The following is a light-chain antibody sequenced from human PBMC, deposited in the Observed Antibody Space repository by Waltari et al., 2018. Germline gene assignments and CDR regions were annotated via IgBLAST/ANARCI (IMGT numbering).Light chain of an antibody. CDR2: DAS. J-gene: IGKJ2*01. CDR1: QDITTS. V-gene: IGKV1-33*01. Sequence: DIQMTQSPSSLSASVGDRVTFTCQATQDITTSLSWFQQKPGEAHRLLIYDASTLQPGVPSRFSGTGSATGFSLTITSLQLYDSATYYCQQFHSLPYTFARGTKLHIK. CDR3: QQFHSLPYT.